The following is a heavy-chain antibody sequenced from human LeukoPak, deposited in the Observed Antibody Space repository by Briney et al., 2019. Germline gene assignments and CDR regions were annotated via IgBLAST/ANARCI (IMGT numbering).Heavy chain of an antibody. CDR3: AKGGRSGNRGWFDP. V-gene: IGHV3-48*01. D-gene: IGHD2-15*01. Sequence: GGSLRLSCAASGFTFSSYSMNWVRRAPGKGLEWVLYISSSSSTIYYADSVKGRFTISRDNAKNSLYLQMNSLRAEDTAVYYCAKGGRSGNRGWFDPWGQGTLVTVSS. J-gene: IGHJ5*02. CDR1: GFTFSSYS. CDR2: ISSSSSTI.